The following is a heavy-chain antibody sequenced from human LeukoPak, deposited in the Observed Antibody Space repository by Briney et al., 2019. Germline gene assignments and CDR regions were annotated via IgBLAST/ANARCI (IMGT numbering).Heavy chain of an antibody. CDR1: GFTFSDYA. CDR2: LSGRGAGS. CDR3: AKAEDTTLTPPYYFDY. V-gene: IGHV3-23*01. D-gene: IGHD4-17*01. J-gene: IGHJ4*02. Sequence: GGSLRLSCAASGFTFSDYAMSWVRQAPGKGLEWVSALSGRGAGSYYADSVKGRFTISRDDSKNTLYLQMASLRAEDTAIYYCAKAEDTTLTPPYYFDYWGQGTLVSVSS.